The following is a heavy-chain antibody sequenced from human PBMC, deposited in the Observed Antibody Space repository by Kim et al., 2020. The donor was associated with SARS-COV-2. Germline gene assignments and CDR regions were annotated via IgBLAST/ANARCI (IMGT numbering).Heavy chain of an antibody. CDR2: ISYDGSNK. D-gene: IGHD3-10*01. Sequence: GGSLRLSCAASGFTFSSYGMHWVRQAPGKGLEWVAVISYDGSNKYYADSVKGRFTISRDNSKNTLYLQMNSLRAEDTAVYYCAKLFPPQTYYYGSGSYYSMFDYWGQGTLVTVSS. CDR3: AKLFPPQTYYYGSGSYYSMFDY. V-gene: IGHV3-30*18. J-gene: IGHJ4*02. CDR1: GFTFSSYG.